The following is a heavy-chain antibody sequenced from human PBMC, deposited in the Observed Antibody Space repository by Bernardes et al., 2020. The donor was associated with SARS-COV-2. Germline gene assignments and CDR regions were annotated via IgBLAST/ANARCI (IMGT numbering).Heavy chain of an antibody. D-gene: IGHD3-22*01. CDR3: AKEDYYDSSGYWRDYYYYGMDV. V-gene: IGHV1-2*02. CDR2: INPNSGGT. CDR1: GYTFTGYY. J-gene: IGHJ6*02. Sequence: ASVKVSCKASGYTFTGYYMHWVRQAPGQGLEWMGWINPNSGGTNYAQKFQGRVTMTRDTSISTAYMELSRLRSDDTAVYYCAKEDYYDSSGYWRDYYYYGMDVWGQGTKVTVS.